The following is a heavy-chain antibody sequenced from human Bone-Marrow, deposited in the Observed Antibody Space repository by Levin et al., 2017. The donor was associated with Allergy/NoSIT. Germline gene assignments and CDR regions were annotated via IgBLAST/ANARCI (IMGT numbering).Heavy chain of an antibody. CDR2: INHSGST. J-gene: IGHJ6*03. CDR3: ARVRRYCSGGSCYPYYYYYYYMDV. V-gene: IGHV4-34*01. CDR1: GGSFSGYY. D-gene: IGHD2-15*01. Sequence: SQTLSLTCAVYGGSFSGYYWSWIRQPPGKGLECIGEINHSGSTNYNPSLKSRVTISVDTSKNQFSLKLSSVTAADTAVYYCARVRRYCSGGSCYPYYYYYYYMDVWGKGTTVTVSS.